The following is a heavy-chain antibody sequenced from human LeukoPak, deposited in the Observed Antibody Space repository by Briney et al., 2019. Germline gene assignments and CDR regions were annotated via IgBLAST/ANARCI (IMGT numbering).Heavy chain of an antibody. CDR3: AKADGGQWPSSYYYYYMDV. Sequence: GGSLRLSCAASGFTFSDYSVNWVRQAPGKGLEWVSAISSTSTYIYYADSVKGRFTISRDNSKNTLYLQMNSLRAEDTAVYYCAKADGGQWPSSYYYYYMDVWGKGTTVTVSS. J-gene: IGHJ6*03. D-gene: IGHD6-19*01. V-gene: IGHV3-21*04. CDR1: GFTFSDYS. CDR2: ISSTSTYI.